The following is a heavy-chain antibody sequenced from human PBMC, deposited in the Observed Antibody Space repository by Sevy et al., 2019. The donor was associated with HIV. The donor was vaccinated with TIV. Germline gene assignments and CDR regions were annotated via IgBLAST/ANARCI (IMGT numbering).Heavy chain of an antibody. J-gene: IGHJ6*02. V-gene: IGHV1-18*01. Sequence: GSVKVSCKASGYTFTSYGISWVRQAPGQGLEWMGWISAYNGNTNYAQKLQGRVTMTTDTSTSTAYMELRSLRSDDTAVYYCARDMVRGVTHYYYYYGMDVWGQGTTVTVSS. CDR3: ARDMVRGVTHYYYYYGMDV. D-gene: IGHD3-10*01. CDR2: ISAYNGNT. CDR1: GYTFTSYG.